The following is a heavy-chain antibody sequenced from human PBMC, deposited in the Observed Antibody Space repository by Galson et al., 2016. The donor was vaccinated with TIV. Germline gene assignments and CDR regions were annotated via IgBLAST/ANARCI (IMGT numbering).Heavy chain of an antibody. CDR2: INWNSGSV. D-gene: IGHD3-3*01. V-gene: IGHV3-9*01. CDR3: AKAKSIFGVVPHRAFDV. J-gene: IGHJ3*01. CDR1: GFSFGDYA. Sequence: RLSCAASGFSFGDYAMHWVRQAPGKGLEWVSGINWNSGSVDFADSVKGRFTISRDNAKNSLYLQMNSLRGEDTALYYCAKAKSIFGVVPHRAFDVWGQGTTVTVSS.